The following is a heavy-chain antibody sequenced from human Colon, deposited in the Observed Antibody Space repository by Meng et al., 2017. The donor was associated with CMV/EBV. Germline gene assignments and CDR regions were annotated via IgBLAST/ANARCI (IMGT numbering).Heavy chain of an antibody. V-gene: IGHV4-4*01. CDR3: ATGLVGIGETPTSDH. D-gene: IGHD4-23*01. CDR1: GGSMSSRNW. CDR2: SHRVGND. Sequence: SGGSMSSRNWRSGVRRAPGQGLEWIGESHRVGNDNDNPSHKSRVTISIDWSKNQVTLKVNYVTAADTAVYFCATGLVGIGETPTSDHWGPGTLVTVSS. J-gene: IGHJ5*02.